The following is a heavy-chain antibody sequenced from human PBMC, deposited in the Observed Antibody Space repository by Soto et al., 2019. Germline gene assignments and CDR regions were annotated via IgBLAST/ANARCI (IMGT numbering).Heavy chain of an antibody. Sequence: ESGGGLVKPGGSLRLSCAASGFTFSSYSMNWVRQAPGKGLEWVSSISSSSSYIYYADSVKGRFTISRDNAKNSLYLQMNSLRAEDTAVYYCARAAMVRGVRPYNWFDPWGQGTLVTVSS. CDR2: ISSSSSYI. CDR1: GFTFSSYS. CDR3: ARAAMVRGVRPYNWFDP. V-gene: IGHV3-21*01. D-gene: IGHD3-10*01. J-gene: IGHJ5*02.